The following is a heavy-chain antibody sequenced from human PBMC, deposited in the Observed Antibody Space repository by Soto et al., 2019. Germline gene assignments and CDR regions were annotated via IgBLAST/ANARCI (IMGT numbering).Heavy chain of an antibody. Sequence: WTWIRQHPGKGLEWIGYIYYSGVTYYNPSLKSRVTISVDTSKNQFSLKLSSVTAADTARYYCARDLRGRGSGRFDPWGQGTLGTVSS. J-gene: IGHJ5*02. V-gene: IGHV4-31*02. CDR3: ARDLRGRGSGRFDP. D-gene: IGHD3-10*01. CDR2: IYYSGVT.